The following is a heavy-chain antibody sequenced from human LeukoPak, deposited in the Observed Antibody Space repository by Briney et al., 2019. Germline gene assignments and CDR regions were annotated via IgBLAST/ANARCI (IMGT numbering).Heavy chain of an antibody. CDR3: ASGFSSSPYFDY. V-gene: IGHV3-21*01. J-gene: IGHJ4*02. CDR1: GFTFSTYY. CDR2: ITGSSSYI. D-gene: IGHD6-6*01. Sequence: GGSLRLSCAASGFTFSTYYMNWVRQAPGRGLEWVSFITGSSSYIYYTDSVKGRFTISRDNAKNSLFLQMNSLRDEDTAVYYCASGFSSSPYFDYWGQGTLATVSS.